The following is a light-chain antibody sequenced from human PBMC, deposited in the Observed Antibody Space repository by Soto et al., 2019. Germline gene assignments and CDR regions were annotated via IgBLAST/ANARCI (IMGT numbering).Light chain of an antibody. J-gene: IGKJ1*01. CDR3: QQYSFLWT. CDR2: KES. Sequence: DIQMTQSPSTLSASVGDRVTITCRASQSIYSWLAWYQQKPGKAPKVIIYKESTLESGVPSRFRGSGSGTEFTLTISSLQSDDFVTYYCQQYSFLWTFGQGTKVEI. V-gene: IGKV1-5*03. CDR1: QSIYSW.